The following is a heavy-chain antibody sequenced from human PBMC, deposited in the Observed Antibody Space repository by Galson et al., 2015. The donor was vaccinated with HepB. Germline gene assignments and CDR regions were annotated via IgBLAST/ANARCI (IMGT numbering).Heavy chain of an antibody. D-gene: IGHD3-10*01. CDR1: GFTFRNYA. CDR2: ISGNGDIT. V-gene: IGHV3-64D*06. Sequence: SLRLSCAASGFTFRNYAMHWVRQAPGKGLDFVSAISGNGDITYYADSVKDRFIISRDNSKNIVYFQMSSLRPEDTAIYYCVEVNYGSGSYDDYWGQGTLVTVSS. CDR3: VEVNYGSGSYDDY. J-gene: IGHJ4*02.